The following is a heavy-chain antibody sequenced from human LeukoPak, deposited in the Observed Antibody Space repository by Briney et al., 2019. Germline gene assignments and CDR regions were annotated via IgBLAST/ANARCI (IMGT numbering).Heavy chain of an antibody. J-gene: IGHJ6*03. D-gene: IGHD2-2*01. V-gene: IGHV1-69*05. CDR2: IIPIFGTA. Sequence: GASVKVSCKASGGTFVSYAISWVRQAPGQGLEWMGGIIPIFGTANYAQKFQGRVTITTDESTSTAYMELSSLRSEDTAVYYCARVTVVPATMDYYYYYMDVWGKGTTVTVSS. CDR1: GGTFVSYA. CDR3: ARVTVVPATMDYYYYYMDV.